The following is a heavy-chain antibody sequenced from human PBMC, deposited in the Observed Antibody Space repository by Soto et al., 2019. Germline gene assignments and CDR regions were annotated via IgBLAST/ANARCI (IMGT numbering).Heavy chain of an antibody. Sequence: SVKVSCKDSGGTLSSNAISWVRQAPGQGLEWMGGIIPIFGTANYAQKFQGRVTITADESTSTAYMELSSLRSEDTAVYYCARDIAARRRDYYYYGMDVWGQGTTVTVSS. J-gene: IGHJ6*02. CDR1: GGTLSSNA. CDR3: ARDIAARRRDYYYYGMDV. CDR2: IIPIFGTA. V-gene: IGHV1-69*13. D-gene: IGHD6-6*01.